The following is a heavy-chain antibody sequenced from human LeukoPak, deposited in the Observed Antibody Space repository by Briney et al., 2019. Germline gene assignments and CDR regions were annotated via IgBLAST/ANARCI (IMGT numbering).Heavy chain of an antibody. D-gene: IGHD4-17*01. V-gene: IGHV3-53*01. CDR1: GFTVSSNY. CDR2: IYSGGST. J-gene: IGHJ6*02. Sequence: PGGSLRLSCAASGFTVSSNYMSWVRQAPGKGLEWVSVIYSGGSTYYADSVKGRFTISRDNSKNTLYLQMNSLRAEDTAVYYCARADGVNDYGDPPWYYYYGMDVWGQGTTVTVSS. CDR3: ARADGVNDYGDPPWYYYYGMDV.